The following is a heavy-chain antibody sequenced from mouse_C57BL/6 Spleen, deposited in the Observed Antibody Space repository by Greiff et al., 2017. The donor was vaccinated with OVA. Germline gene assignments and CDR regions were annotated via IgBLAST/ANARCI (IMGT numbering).Heavy chain of an antibody. J-gene: IGHJ4*01. CDR3: TRVTTDYYAMDD. Sequence: EVLLVESGEGLVKPGGSLKLSCAASGFTFSSYAMSWVRQTPEQRLEWVAYISSGGDYIYYADTVKGRFTISRDNARNTLYLQMSSLKSEDTAMYYCTRVTTDYYAMDDWGQGTSVTVSS. V-gene: IGHV5-9-1*02. CDR2: ISSGGDYI. D-gene: IGHD2-12*01. CDR1: GFTFSSYA.